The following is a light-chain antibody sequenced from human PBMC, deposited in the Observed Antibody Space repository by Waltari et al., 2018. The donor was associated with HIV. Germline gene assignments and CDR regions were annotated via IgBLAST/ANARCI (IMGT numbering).Light chain of an antibody. CDR2: DAS. CDR3: QHYDGLPIT. Sequence: DIQMTQSPSCLYASIGDRVTITCQASQDIRNFLNLYQQKAGKAPELLIHDASNLETGVPSRFSGSGSGTHFTLTISSLQPEDIATYFCQHYDGLPITFGPGTKLEVK. V-gene: IGKV1-33*01. CDR1: QDIRNF. J-gene: IGKJ3*01.